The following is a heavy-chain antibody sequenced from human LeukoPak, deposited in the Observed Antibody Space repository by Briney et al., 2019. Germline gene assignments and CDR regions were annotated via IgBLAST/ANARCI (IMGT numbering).Heavy chain of an antibody. Sequence: KTSETLSLTCTVSGGSINNYYWSWIRQPPGKGLEWIGYTYYTGSTNYNPSLKSRVTISMDTSKGQFSLKLKSVTAADTAVYYCARLDCSGGRCWGVDYWGQGTLVTVSS. CDR1: GGSINNYY. CDR3: ARLDCSGGRCWGVDY. D-gene: IGHD2-15*01. V-gene: IGHV4-59*01. J-gene: IGHJ4*02. CDR2: TYYTGST.